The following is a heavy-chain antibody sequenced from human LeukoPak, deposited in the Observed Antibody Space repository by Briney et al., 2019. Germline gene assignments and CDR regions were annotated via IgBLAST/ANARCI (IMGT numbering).Heavy chain of an antibody. CDR1: GGSISSGGYS. J-gene: IGHJ4*02. V-gene: IGHV4-30-4*07. D-gene: IGHD5-12*01. Sequence: PSQTLSLTCAVSGGSISSGGYSWSWIRQPPGKGLEWIGYIYYSGITYYNPSLESRVTILVDPSKNQFSLKLSSVTAADTAVYYCARSLMRYSGYGANFDYWGQGTLVTVSS. CDR3: ARSLMRYSGYGANFDY. CDR2: IYYSGIT.